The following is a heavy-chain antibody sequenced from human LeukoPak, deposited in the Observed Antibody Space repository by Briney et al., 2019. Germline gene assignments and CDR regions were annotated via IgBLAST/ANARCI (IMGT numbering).Heavy chain of an antibody. D-gene: IGHD3-10*01. J-gene: IGHJ4*02. CDR1: GFTVSSNY. CDR3: ARESRPHYYGSGSYYNVLDY. CDR2: IYSGGST. V-gene: IGHV3-66*01. Sequence: GGSLRLSCAASGFTVSSNYMSWVRQAPGKGLEGVSVIYSGGSTYYADSVKGRFTISRDNSKNTLYLQMNSLRAEDTAVYYCARESRPHYYGSGSYYNVLDYWGQGTLVTVSS.